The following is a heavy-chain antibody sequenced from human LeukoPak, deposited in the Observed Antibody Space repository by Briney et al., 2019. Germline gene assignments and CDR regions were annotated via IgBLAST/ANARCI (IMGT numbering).Heavy chain of an antibody. CDR1: GYTFTSYA. V-gene: IGHV1-3*01. CDR2: INAGNGNT. J-gene: IGHJ4*02. D-gene: IGHD3-10*01. CDR3: ARAEYSITMVRGVIQFLDY. Sequence: ASEKVSCKASGYTFTSYAMHWVRQAPGQRLEWMGWINAGNGNTKYSQKFQGRVTITRDTSASTAYMELSSLRSEDTAVYYCARAEYSITMVRGVIQFLDYWGQGTLVTVSS.